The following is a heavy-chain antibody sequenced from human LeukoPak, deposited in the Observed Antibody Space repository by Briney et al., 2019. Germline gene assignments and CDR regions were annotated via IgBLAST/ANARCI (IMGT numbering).Heavy chain of an antibody. D-gene: IGHD4-17*01. CDR1: GGSIRSYY. Sequence: SETLSLTCTVSGGSIRSYYWSWIRQPPGKGLEWIGYIYYSGSTNYNPSLKSRVSISVDTSKNQFSLKLSSVTVADTAVYYCARTGSTVTMLYPFDHWGQGTLVTVSS. CDR3: ARTGSTVTMLYPFDH. CDR2: IYYSGST. V-gene: IGHV4-59*01. J-gene: IGHJ4*02.